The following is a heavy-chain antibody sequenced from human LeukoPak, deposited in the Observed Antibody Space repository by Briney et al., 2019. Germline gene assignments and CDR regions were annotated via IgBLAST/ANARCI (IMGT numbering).Heavy chain of an antibody. Sequence: SETLSLTCTVSGGSINNYYWSWIRQPAGKGLEWIGRIYTRGSTNYNPSLKSRVTMSVDTSKNQFSLKLSSVTAADTAVYYCATGRYCSADICSGGDAFDIWGQGTMVSVSS. CDR2: IYTRGST. D-gene: IGHD2-15*01. CDR1: GGSINNYY. CDR3: ATGRYCSADICSGGDAFDI. V-gene: IGHV4-4*07. J-gene: IGHJ3*02.